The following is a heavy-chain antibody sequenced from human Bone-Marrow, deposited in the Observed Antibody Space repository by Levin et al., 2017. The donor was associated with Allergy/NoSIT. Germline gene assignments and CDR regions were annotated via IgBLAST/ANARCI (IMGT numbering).Heavy chain of an antibody. D-gene: IGHD1-20*01. Sequence: SETLSLTCSVSGGSISSKTYYWSWIRQHPGKGLEWIGYIYYTGKTYYNPSLESRVTLSVDTSKNQFSLRLTSVTAADTAMYYCAKYVTGTNGWFDSWGRGTLVTVSS. CDR3: AKYVTGTNGWFDS. V-gene: IGHV4-31*03. J-gene: IGHJ5*01. CDR2: IYYTGKT. CDR1: GGSISSKTYY.